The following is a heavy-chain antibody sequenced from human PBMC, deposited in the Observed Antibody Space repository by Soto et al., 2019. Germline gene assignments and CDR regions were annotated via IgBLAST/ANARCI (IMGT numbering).Heavy chain of an antibody. V-gene: IGHV2-5*02. CDR3: RRSRGPLDY. J-gene: IGHJ4*02. CDR2: IYWDDDK. D-gene: IGHD3-10*01. Sequence: QITLKESGPTLVKPTQTLMLTCTFSGFSLTSSGVGVGWIRQSPGKVLEHLALIYWDDDKRYSPSLKSRLTITKDISENQVVLTMTNMEPMDTGTYYCRRSRGPLDYWGQGAQVTVSS. CDR1: GFSLTSSGVG.